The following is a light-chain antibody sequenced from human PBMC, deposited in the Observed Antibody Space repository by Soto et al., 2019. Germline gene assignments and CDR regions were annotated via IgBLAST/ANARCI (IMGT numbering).Light chain of an antibody. V-gene: IGLV1-51*01. Sequence: QSVLTQPPSVSTAPGQKVTISCSGTSSNIGNYHLSWYQQVPGTDPKLLIYDNNKRPSGSPDRCSGCTTARSATLGIIGRQTGDEADYYCGTWDSSLSAVVFGGGTKLPVL. CDR1: SSNIGNYH. CDR2: DNN. CDR3: GTWDSSLSAVV. J-gene: IGLJ2*01.